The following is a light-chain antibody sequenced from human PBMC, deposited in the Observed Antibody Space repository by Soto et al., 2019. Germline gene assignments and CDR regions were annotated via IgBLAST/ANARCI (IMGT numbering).Light chain of an antibody. CDR3: QQYNSYSPT. CDR2: KAS. V-gene: IGKV1-5*03. J-gene: IGKJ1*01. CDR1: QSISTW. Sequence: DIQMTQSPSPLSASVGDRVTITCRASQSISTWLAWYQQEPGKAPKLLIHKASSLQSGVPSRFSGSGSGTDFTLTISSLHPNDFATYYCQQYNSYSPTFGQGTKVDIK.